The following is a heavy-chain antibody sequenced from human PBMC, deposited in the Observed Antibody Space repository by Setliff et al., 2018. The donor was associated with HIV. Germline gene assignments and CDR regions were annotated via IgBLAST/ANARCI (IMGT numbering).Heavy chain of an antibody. D-gene: IGHD2-21*02. CDR3: ARGVPLLPPHY. V-gene: IGHV4-39*07. CDR2: IFYSETVYYGGRT. J-gene: IGHJ4*02. CDR1: GGSISSNNYY. Sequence: SETLSLTCTVSGGSISSNNYYWGWIRQPPGKGLEWIGSIFYSETVYYGGRTYYSPSLKSRVTISVDTYKSQFSLKLSSVTDADTVVYYCARGVPLLPPHYWGQGTLVTVSS.